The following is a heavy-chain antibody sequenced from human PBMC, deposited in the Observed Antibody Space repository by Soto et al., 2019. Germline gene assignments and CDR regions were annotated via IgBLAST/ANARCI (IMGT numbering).Heavy chain of an antibody. CDR2: IYYSGNT. CDR1: GGPISSGGYY. D-gene: IGHD3-22*01. J-gene: IGHJ4*02. Sequence: QVQLQESGPGLVKPSQTLSLTCTVSGGPISSGGYYWSWIRQHPGKGLEWIGYIYYSGNTYYNPSLKSRVNISEDTSKNQFSLKLSSVTAADTAVYYCARATYYYDSSGYSDRVLDYWGQGTLVTVSS. CDR3: ARATYYYDSSGYSDRVLDY. V-gene: IGHV4-31*03.